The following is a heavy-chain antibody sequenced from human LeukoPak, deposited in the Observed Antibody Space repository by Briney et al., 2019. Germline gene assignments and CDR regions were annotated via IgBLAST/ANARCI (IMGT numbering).Heavy chain of an antibody. V-gene: IGHV4-34*01. CDR3: ARGLVTMIVNWFDP. CDR2: INHSGST. D-gene: IGHD3-22*01. Sequence: SETLSLTCAVYGLSFSGYYWSWLRQPPGKGLEWIGEINHSGSTNYNPSLKSRVTISVDTSKDQFSLKLSSVTAADTAVYYCARGLVTMIVNWFDPWGQGTLGTVSS. CDR1: GLSFSGYY. J-gene: IGHJ5*02.